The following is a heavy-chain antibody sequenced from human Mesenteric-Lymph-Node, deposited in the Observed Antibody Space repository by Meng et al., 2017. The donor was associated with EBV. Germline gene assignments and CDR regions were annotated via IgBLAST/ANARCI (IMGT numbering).Heavy chain of an antibody. CDR1: GYIFSHYG. D-gene: IGHD6-6*01. J-gene: IGHJ4*02. CDR2: IYTFNDDT. CDR3: ARTYSSTSHFDY. Sequence: QVTLVQSGAEVKKPGDSVKVSCKTSGYIFSHYGIDWVRQAPGQGLEWMGWIYTFNDDTIYAESFQDRVTLTTDTSTSTVYMELKSLRSDDTAVYYCARTYSSTSHFDYWGQGSLVTVSS. V-gene: IGHV1-18*01.